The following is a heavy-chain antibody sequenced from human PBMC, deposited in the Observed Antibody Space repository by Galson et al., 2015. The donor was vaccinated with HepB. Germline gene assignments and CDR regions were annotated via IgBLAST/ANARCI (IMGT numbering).Heavy chain of an antibody. CDR3: AREVGVRGPDA. Sequence: SLRLSCATSGFTFSTYTMTWVRQAPGKGLEWVSSISSTGTSSNIYYADSVKGRFTISRDNAKNSLYLQMNSLRAEDTAVYHCAREVGVRGPDAWGQGTKVTVSS. CDR1: GFTFSTYT. CDR2: ISSTGTSSNI. V-gene: IGHV3-21*01. D-gene: IGHD1-1*01. J-gene: IGHJ6*02.